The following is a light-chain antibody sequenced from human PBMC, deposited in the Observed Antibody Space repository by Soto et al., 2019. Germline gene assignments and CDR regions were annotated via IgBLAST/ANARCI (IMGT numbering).Light chain of an antibody. Sequence: EIVLTKSPGTLSVSPGERATLFGRARQSISSTYLAWYQKKPGQAPRLLLYGAFNRATGIPDRFSGSGSGTDFTLTISRLEPEDCAFYYCQQYGSSSFAFGPGTKVEIK. CDR2: GAF. J-gene: IGKJ3*01. CDR3: QQYGSSSFA. V-gene: IGKV3-20*01. CDR1: QSISSTY.